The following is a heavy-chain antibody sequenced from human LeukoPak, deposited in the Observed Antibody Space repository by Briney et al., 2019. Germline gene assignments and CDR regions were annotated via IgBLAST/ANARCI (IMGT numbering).Heavy chain of an antibody. CDR2: IYYSGST. CDR3: ARAVIVPVARGFDY. Sequence: SQTLSLTCTVSGGXISSGDYYWSWIRQPPGKGLEWIGYIYYSGSTYNNPSLKSRVTISVDTSKNQFSLKLSSVTAADTAVYYCARAVIVPVARGFDYWGQGTLVTVSS. CDR1: GGXISSGDYY. D-gene: IGHD2-2*01. V-gene: IGHV4-30-4*01. J-gene: IGHJ4*02.